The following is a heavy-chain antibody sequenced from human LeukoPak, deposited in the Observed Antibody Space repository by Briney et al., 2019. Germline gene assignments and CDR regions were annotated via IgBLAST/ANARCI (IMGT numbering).Heavy chain of an antibody. V-gene: IGHV4-59*01. CDR1: GGSISSYY. J-gene: IGHJ4*02. D-gene: IGHD3-9*01. CDR3: ARLDYDILTGYPTGIFDY. Sequence: PSETLSLTCTVSGGSISSYYWSWIRQPPGKGLEWIGYIYYSGSTNYNPSLKSRVTISVDTSKNQFSLKLRSVTAADTAVYYCARLDYDILTGYPTGIFDYWGQGTLVTVSS. CDR2: IYYSGST.